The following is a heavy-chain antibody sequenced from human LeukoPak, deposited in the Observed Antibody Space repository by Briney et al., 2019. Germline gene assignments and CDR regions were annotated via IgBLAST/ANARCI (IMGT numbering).Heavy chain of an antibody. V-gene: IGHV1-18*01. D-gene: IGHD2-8*01. Sequence: GGSVKVSCKASGYTFTSYGINWVRQAPGQGLEWMGWISAYNGNTNYAQKLQGRVTMTTDTSTSTAYMELRSLRSDDTAVYYCARDHCTNGVCYMGHYWGQRTMVTASS. J-gene: IGHJ4*02. CDR1: GYTFTSYG. CDR2: ISAYNGNT. CDR3: ARDHCTNGVCYMGHY.